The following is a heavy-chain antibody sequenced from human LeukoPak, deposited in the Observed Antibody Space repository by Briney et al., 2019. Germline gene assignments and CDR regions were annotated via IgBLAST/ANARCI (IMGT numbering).Heavy chain of an antibody. Sequence: ASVKVSCKASGYTFTSDDIHWVRQATGQGLEWMGWMSTNNDITGYAQKFQGRVTMTRSTSMSTAYMELSRLRSEDTAVYYCARPRSAYYDSSGFYIWGQGSLVTVSS. D-gene: IGHD3-22*01. CDR1: GYTFTSDD. CDR3: ARPRSAYYDSSGFYI. CDR2: MSTNNDIT. J-gene: IGHJ4*02. V-gene: IGHV1-8*01.